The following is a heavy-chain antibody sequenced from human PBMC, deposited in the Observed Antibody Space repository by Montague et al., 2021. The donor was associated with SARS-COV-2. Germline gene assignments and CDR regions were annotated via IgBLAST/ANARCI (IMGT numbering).Heavy chain of an antibody. J-gene: IGHJ4*02. D-gene: IGHD3-10*01. Sequence: SLRLSCAASGFTVSSNYMSWARQAPGKGLEWVAHIKSDASEKNYVDSVKGRFTMSRDNAKNSIYLQMNSLRAEDTAVYYCARGYGPHFWGQGTLVTVSS. V-gene: IGHV3-7*01. CDR3: ARGYGPHF. CDR2: IKSDASEK. CDR1: GFTVSSNY.